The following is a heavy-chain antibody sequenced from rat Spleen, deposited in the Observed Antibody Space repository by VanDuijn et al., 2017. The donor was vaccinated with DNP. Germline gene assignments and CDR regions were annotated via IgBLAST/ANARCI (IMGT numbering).Heavy chain of an antibody. CDR3: ARPDY. CDR2: ISTSGSRT. Sequence: EVQLVESGGGLVQPGRSLKLSCAASGFTFSAYYMAWVRQAPAKGLEWVATISTSGSRTYYPDSVKGRFTSSRDNVKSSLYLQMDSLRSEDTATYYCARPDYWGQGVMVTVSS. V-gene: IGHV5-25*01. J-gene: IGHJ2*01. CDR1: GFTFSAYY.